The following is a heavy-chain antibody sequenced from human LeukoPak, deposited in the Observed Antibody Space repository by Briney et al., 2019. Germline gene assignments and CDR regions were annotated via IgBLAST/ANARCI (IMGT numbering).Heavy chain of an antibody. Sequence: GASVKVSCKASGYTFTSYGISWVRQAPGQGLEWMGWISAYNGNTNYAQKLQGRVTMTTDTSTSTAYMELRSLRSEDTAVYYCARDYYDFWSGYSGCYFDYWGQGTLVTVSS. CDR2: ISAYNGNT. V-gene: IGHV1-18*01. D-gene: IGHD3-3*01. CDR3: ARDYYDFWSGYSGCYFDY. CDR1: GYTFTSYG. J-gene: IGHJ4*02.